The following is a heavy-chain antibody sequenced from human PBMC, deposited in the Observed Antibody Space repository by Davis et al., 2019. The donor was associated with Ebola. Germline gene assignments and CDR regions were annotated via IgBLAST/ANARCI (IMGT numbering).Heavy chain of an antibody. CDR1: GFTFSSYA. Sequence: GSLRLSCAASGFTFSSYAMSWVRQAPGKGLEWVSAISGSALSTYYADAVKGRFTISRDNSKNTLYLQMNSLRAEDTAVYYCAKEPYDTSGFYGYFQHWGQGTLVTVSS. V-gene: IGHV3-23*01. CDR3: AKEPYDTSGFYGYFQH. J-gene: IGHJ1*01. D-gene: IGHD3-22*01. CDR2: ISGSALST.